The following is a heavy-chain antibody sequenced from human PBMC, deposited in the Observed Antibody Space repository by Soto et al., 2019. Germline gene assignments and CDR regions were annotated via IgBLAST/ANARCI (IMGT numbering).Heavy chain of an antibody. J-gene: IGHJ4*02. Sequence: QLQLQESGPGLVKPSETLSLTCTVSGGSISSSSYYWGWIRQPPGKGLEWIGSIYYSGSTYYNPSLKSRVTISVDTSKNQFSLKLSSVTAEDTAVYYCARGAYCGGDCYLPPFDYWGQGTLVTVSS. CDR1: GGSISSSSYY. D-gene: IGHD2-21*02. V-gene: IGHV4-39*01. CDR3: ARGAYCGGDCYLPPFDY. CDR2: IYYSGST.